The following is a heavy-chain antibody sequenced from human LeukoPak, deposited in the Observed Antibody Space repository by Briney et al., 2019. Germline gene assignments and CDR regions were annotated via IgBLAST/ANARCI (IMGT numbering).Heavy chain of an antibody. J-gene: IGHJ4*02. V-gene: IGHV4-34*01. CDR3: ARGIPGRSIDY. CDR1: GESFSGYY. CDR2: INHSGST. D-gene: IGHD3-16*02. Sequence: SETLSLTCAVCGESFSGYYWSWIRQSPGKGLDWIGEINHSGSTNYNPSLKSRVTISVDTSKNQFSLKLSSVTAADTAVYHCARGIPGRSIDYWGQGTLVTVSS.